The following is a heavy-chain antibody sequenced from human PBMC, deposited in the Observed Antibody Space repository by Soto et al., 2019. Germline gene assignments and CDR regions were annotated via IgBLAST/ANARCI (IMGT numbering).Heavy chain of an antibody. CDR3: ARAARLGGATLFSGS. CDR2: ISAYNGNT. Sequence: QVQLVQSGAEVKKPGASVKVSCKASGYTFTSYGISWVRQAPGQGLEWMGWISAYNGNTNYAQKLQGRVTMTTDTSTSTGNMELRGLRSDDTAAYYCARAARLGGATLFSGSWGQGTLVTVSS. J-gene: IGHJ5*02. D-gene: IGHD1-26*01. CDR1: GYTFTSYG. V-gene: IGHV1-18*01.